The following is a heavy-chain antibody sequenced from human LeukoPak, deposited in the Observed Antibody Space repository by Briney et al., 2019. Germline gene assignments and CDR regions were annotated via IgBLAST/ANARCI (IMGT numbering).Heavy chain of an antibody. CDR3: AKDALSQYDSTGSFDY. V-gene: IGHV3-23*01. D-gene: IGHD3-22*01. Sequence: GGSLRLSCAASGFTFSTSDMSLVRQAPGKGLEWVSASSGSGRDAYYADSVKGRFTISRDNSKNTVYLQMNSLRAEDTAVYYCAKDALSQYDSTGSFDYWGQGTLVTVSS. CDR2: SSGSGRDA. CDR1: GFTFSTSD. J-gene: IGHJ4*02.